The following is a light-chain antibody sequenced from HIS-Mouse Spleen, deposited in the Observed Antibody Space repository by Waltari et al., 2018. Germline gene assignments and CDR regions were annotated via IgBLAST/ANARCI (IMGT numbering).Light chain of an antibody. CDR3: QSYDSSLSGYYV. CDR2: GNS. Sequence: QSVLTQPPSVSGAPGQRVTISCTGSSSNIGAGYDVHWYQQLPGTAPKLLIYGNSHRPSGVPDRFSGSKPGTSASLAITGLQAEDEADYYCQSYDSSLSGYYVFGTGTKVTVL. V-gene: IGLV1-40*01. J-gene: IGLJ1*01. CDR1: SSNIGAGYD.